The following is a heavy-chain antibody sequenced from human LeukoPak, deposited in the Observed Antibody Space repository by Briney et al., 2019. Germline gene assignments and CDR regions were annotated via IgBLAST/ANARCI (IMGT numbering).Heavy chain of an antibody. V-gene: IGHV3-13*01. CDR1: GFTFSNFL. J-gene: IGHJ3*02. D-gene: IGHD3-3*01. CDR3: ARRYDFWSGYYATDDAFDI. Sequence: GGSLRLSCAGSGFTFSNFLMHWVRQPTGKGLEGISAIGPAGDTYYSDSVKGRFTISRDDAKSSLYLQMNSLTAGDTAVYYCARRYDFWSGYYATDDAFDIWGQGTMVTVSS. CDR2: IGPAGDT.